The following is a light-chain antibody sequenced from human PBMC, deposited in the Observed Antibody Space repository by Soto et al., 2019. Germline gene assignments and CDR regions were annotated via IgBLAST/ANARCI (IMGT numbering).Light chain of an antibody. CDR3: QQYNGYSWA. J-gene: IGKJ1*01. CDR2: KVS. Sequence: DIQMTQSPSTLSASVGDTVTITCRASQDLNDWLAWFQQKPGKAPKLLIYKVSNLESGVPSRFSGSGSGTAFTLTISSLQPDDFASYYCQQYNGYSWAFGQGTKVEIK. CDR1: QDLNDW. V-gene: IGKV1-5*03.